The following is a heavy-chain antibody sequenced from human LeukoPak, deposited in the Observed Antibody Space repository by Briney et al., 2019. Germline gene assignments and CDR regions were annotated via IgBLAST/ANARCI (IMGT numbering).Heavy chain of an antibody. CDR3: ARDAETSYYYYMDV. V-gene: IGHV1-2*02. CDR1: GYTFTGYY. Sequence: ASVEVSCKASGYTFTGYYMHWVRQAPGQGVEWMGWINPNSGGTNYAQKFQGRVTMTRDTSISTAYMELSRLRSDDTAVYYCARDAETSYYYYMDVWGKGTTVTVSS. J-gene: IGHJ6*03. CDR2: INPNSGGT.